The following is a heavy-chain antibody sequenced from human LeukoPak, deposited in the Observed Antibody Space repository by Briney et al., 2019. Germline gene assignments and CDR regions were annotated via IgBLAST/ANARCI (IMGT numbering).Heavy chain of an antibody. CDR3: ATSRIWYFDL. Sequence: PSETLSLTCAVYGGSFSGYYWSWIRQPPGKGLEWIGEINHSGSTNYNPSLKSRVTISVDTSKNQFSLKLSSVTAADTAVYYCATSRIWYFDLWGRGTLVTVSS. CDR1: GGSFSGYY. CDR2: INHSGST. V-gene: IGHV4-34*01. J-gene: IGHJ2*01.